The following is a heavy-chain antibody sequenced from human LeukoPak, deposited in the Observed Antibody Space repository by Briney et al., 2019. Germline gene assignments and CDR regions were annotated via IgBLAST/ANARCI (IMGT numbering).Heavy chain of an antibody. CDR1: GGSISSYY. J-gene: IGHJ6*02. D-gene: IGHD3-10*01. CDR2: IYTSGST. V-gene: IGHV4-4*07. Sequence: PSETLSLTCTVSGGSISSYYWSWIRQPAGKGLEWIGRIYTSGSTNCNPSLKSRVTMSVDTSKNQFSLKLSSVTAADTAVYYCARDQGGSGPSDYYYYGMDVWGQGTTVTVSS. CDR3: ARDQGGSGPSDYYYYGMDV.